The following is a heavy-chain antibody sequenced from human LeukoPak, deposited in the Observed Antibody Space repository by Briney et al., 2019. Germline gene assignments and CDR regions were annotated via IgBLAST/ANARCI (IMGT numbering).Heavy chain of an antibody. CDR1: GFTFSSYA. J-gene: IGHJ3*02. V-gene: IGHV3-30-3*01. Sequence: GGSLRLSCAASGFTFSSYAMHWVRQAPGKGLEWVAVISYDGSNKYYADSVKGRFTISRDNSKNTLYLQMNSLRAEDTAVYYCARGSSYYDSSGGDAFDIWGQGTMVTVSS. CDR2: ISYDGSNK. CDR3: ARGSSYYDSSGGDAFDI. D-gene: IGHD3-22*01.